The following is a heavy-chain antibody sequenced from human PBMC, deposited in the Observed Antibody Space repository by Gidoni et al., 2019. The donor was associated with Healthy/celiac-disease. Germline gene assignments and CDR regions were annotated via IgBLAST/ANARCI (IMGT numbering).Heavy chain of an antibody. J-gene: IGHJ4*02. V-gene: IGHV3-21*01. CDR2: ISSSSSYI. CDR3: ARDSPYSSSTGGDY. D-gene: IGHD6-6*01. CDR1: GFTFSSYS. Sequence: EVQLVESGGGLVKPGGPLRLSGAASGFTFSSYSMNWVRQAPGKGLECVSSISSSSSYIYYADSVKGRFTISRDNAKNSLYLQMNSLRAEDTAVYYCARDSPYSSSTGGDYWGQGTLVTVSS.